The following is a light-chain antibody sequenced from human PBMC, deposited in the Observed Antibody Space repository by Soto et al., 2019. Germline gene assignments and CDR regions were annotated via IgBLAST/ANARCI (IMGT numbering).Light chain of an antibody. J-gene: IGKJ1*01. V-gene: IGKV3D-20*01. CDR2: DAS. CDR3: QHYNSYSEA. CDR1: QRVSNNY. Sequence: EIVLTQSPATLSLSPGESATLSCGASQRVSNNYLAWYQQKPGLAPGLLIYDASSRATGIPDRFTGSGSGTEFTLTISSLQPDDFATYYCQHYNSYSEAFGQGTKVDIK.